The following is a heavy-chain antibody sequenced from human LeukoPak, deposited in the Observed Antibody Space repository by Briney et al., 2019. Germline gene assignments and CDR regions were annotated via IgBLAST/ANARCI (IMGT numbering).Heavy chain of an antibody. Sequence: GGSLRLSCAASGFTVSSNYMSWVRRAPGKGLEWVSVIYSGGSTYYADSVRGRFTISRDNSKNTLYLQMNSLRAEDTAVYYCARDFRSAGAFDLWGQGTMVTVSS. D-gene: IGHD3-10*01. J-gene: IGHJ3*01. CDR2: IYSGGST. CDR3: ARDFRSAGAFDL. V-gene: IGHV3-66*01. CDR1: GFTVSSNY.